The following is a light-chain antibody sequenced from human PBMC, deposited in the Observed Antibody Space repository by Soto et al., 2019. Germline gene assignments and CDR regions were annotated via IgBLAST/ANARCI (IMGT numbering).Light chain of an antibody. CDR1: QSVSSIY. V-gene: IGKV3-20*01. CDR3: QQYDNSPIT. Sequence: EIVLTQSPGTLSLSPGERATLSCRASQSVSSIYLGWYQQKPGQAPRLLIYGASSRATGIPDRFSGSGSGTDFTLTISRLEPEDFAVYYCQQYDNSPITFGQGTRLEIK. CDR2: GAS. J-gene: IGKJ5*01.